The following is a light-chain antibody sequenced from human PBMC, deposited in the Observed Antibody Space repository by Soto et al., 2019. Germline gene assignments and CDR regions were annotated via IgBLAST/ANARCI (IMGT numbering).Light chain of an antibody. J-gene: IGKJ4*01. CDR3: QQYFSAHLT. Sequence: DIVMTQSPDSLAVFLGERATINCKSSQSLLNSANDKIHLAWYQQKPGQPPKLLIWRASTRDSGVPARFSGSGSGTDFTLTINSLQAEDVATYYCQQYFSAHLTFGGGTKVEI. V-gene: IGKV4-1*01. CDR1: QSLLNSANDKIH. CDR2: RAS.